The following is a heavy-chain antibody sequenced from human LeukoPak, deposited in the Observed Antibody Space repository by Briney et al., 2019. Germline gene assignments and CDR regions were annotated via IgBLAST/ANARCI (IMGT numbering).Heavy chain of an antibody. J-gene: IGHJ4*02. V-gene: IGHV4-59*08. D-gene: IGHD3-22*01. CDR2: IYYSGST. CDR1: GGSISGYY. Sequence: PSETLSLTCTVSGGSISGYYWSWIRQPPGKGLEWIGYIYYSGSTNYNPSLKSRVTISVDTSKNQFSLKLSSVTAADTAVYYCARHSDDSSGFDYWGQGTLVTVSS. CDR3: ARHSDDSSGFDY.